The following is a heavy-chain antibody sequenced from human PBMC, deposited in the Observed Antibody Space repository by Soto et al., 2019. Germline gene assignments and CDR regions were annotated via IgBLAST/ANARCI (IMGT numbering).Heavy chain of an antibody. CDR1: GYTFTGYY. CDR2: INPNSGGT. J-gene: IGHJ6*03. Sequence: ASVQVSCKASGYTFTGYYMHWVRQAPGQGLEWIGWINPNSGGTNYAQKFQGWVTMTRDTSISTAYMELSRLRSDDTAVYYCARAYQSSGFWSGYQEHYYYYYMDVWGKGTTVTVSS. CDR3: ARAYQSSGFWSGYQEHYYYYYMDV. D-gene: IGHD3-3*01. V-gene: IGHV1-2*04.